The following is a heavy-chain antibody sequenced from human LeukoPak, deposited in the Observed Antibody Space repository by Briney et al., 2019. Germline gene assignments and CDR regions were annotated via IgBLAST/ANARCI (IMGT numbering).Heavy chain of an antibody. CDR2: IHGSGGVT. CDR1: AISFSSYA. D-gene: IGHD4-17*01. V-gene: IGHV3-23*01. Sequence: GGFLRLSCTASAISFSSYAMTWLRQAPGKGLEWVSGIHGSGGVTYYADSVKGRFTISRDNSKKTLYLQMNSLRVDDTAVYYCAKDPNGDYVGAFDSWGQGTMVTVSS. J-gene: IGHJ3*02. CDR3: AKDPNGDYVGAFDS.